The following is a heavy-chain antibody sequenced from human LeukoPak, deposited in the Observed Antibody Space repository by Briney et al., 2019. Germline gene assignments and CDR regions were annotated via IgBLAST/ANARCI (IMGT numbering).Heavy chain of an antibody. D-gene: IGHD3-3*01. Sequence: APVKVSCKASGYTFTSYGISWVRQAPGQGLEWMGWISAYNGNTNYAQKLQGRVTMTTDTSTSTAYMELRSLRSDDTAVYYCARDYAAASNFWSGSRRPYFDYWGQGTLVTVSS. CDR3: ARDYAAASNFWSGSRRPYFDY. J-gene: IGHJ4*02. CDR2: ISAYNGNT. V-gene: IGHV1-18*01. CDR1: GYTFTSYG.